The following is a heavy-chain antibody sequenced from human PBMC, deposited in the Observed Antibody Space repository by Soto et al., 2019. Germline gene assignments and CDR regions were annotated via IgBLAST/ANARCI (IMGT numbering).Heavy chain of an antibody. V-gene: IGHV4-34*01. D-gene: IGHD1-1*01. CDR3: AREEALTTGTPGRGWFDP. CDR2: INHSGST. Sequence: PSETLSLTCAVYGGSFSGYYWSWIRQPPGKGLEWIGEINHSGSTNYNPSLKSRVTISVDTSKNQFSLKLSSVTDADTAVYYCAREEALTTGTPGRGWFDPWGQGTLVTVSS. CDR1: GGSFSGYY. J-gene: IGHJ5*02.